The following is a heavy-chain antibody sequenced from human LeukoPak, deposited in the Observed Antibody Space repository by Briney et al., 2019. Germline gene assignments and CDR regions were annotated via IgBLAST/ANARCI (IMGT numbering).Heavy chain of an antibody. CDR1: GYSISSGYY. J-gene: IGHJ4*02. CDR3: ARHAYSNYYFDY. CDR2: IYHSGST. D-gene: IGHD4-11*01. Sequence: PSETLSLTCAVSGYSISSGYYWGWIRQPPGKGLEWIGSIYHSGSTYYNPSLKSRVTISVDTSKNQFSPKLSSVTAADTAVYYCARHAYSNYYFDYWGQGTLVTVSS. V-gene: IGHV4-38-2*01.